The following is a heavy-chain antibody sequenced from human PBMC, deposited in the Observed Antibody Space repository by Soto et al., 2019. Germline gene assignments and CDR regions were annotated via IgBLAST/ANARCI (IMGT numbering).Heavy chain of an antibody. D-gene: IGHD3-10*01. CDR3: ARTGRVRGHTLKGNWFDP. J-gene: IGHJ5*02. Sequence: QVQLQQWGAGLLKPSETLSLTCAVYGGSFSGYYWSWIRQPPGKGLEWIGEINHSGSTNYNPSLKSRVTISVDTSKNQFSLKLSSVTAADTAVYYCARTGRVRGHTLKGNWFDPWGQGTLVTVSS. CDR1: GGSFSGYY. CDR2: INHSGST. V-gene: IGHV4-34*01.